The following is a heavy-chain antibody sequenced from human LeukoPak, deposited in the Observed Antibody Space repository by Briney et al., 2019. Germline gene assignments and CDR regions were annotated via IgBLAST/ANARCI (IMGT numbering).Heavy chain of an antibody. CDR2: IKGDGSTA. CDR1: GYTFSNYW. Sequence: GVSLRLSCAASGYTFSNYWMNWVGQAPGKGLVWVSRIKGDGSTANYADSVKGRFSISRDNANNTLYLQMNSLRAEDTAVYYCAKSDWFDPWGQGTLVTVSS. CDR3: AKSDWFDP. V-gene: IGHV3-74*01. J-gene: IGHJ5*02.